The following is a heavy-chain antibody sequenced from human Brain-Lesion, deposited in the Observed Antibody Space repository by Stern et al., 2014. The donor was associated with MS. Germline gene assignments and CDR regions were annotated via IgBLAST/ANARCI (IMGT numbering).Heavy chain of an antibody. Sequence: QVQLVQSGAEVKKPGASVKGSCKASGYTFTGYYMYWVRQAPGQGLEWMGWINPNRGGTHYAQKFQGRVGMTRDTAITAAYMELSRLRSDDTAVYYCARGYYGSGRPQKGMDVWGQGTTVTVSS. J-gene: IGHJ6*02. CDR2: INPNRGGT. V-gene: IGHV1-2*02. CDR3: ARGYYGSGRPQKGMDV. CDR1: GYTFTGYY. D-gene: IGHD3-10*01.